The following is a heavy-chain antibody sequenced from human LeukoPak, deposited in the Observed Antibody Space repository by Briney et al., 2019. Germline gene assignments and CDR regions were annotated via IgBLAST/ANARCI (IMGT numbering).Heavy chain of an antibody. V-gene: IGHV3-74*01. CDR2: ISDDGRSK. CDR3: VKQDTGSYLGGY. Sequence: GGSLRLSCAAAGFTFSGYWMHWVRQVPGKGLVWISYISDDGRSKGYADSVQGRFTISRDNAKNTLSLQMNSLRVDDTAVYYCVKQDTGSYLGGYWGQGTLVTVSS. J-gene: IGHJ4*02. D-gene: IGHD1-26*01. CDR1: GFTFSGYW.